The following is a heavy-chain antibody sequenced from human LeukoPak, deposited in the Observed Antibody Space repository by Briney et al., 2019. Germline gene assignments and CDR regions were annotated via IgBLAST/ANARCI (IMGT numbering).Heavy chain of an antibody. CDR3: ARDYYDSSGYKYYYYYYMDV. CDR1: GYTFTSYG. Sequence: ASVKVSCKASGYTFTSYGINWVRQAPGQGLEWMGWISVYNGNTKYAQKLQGRVTMTTDTSTSTAYMELRSLRSDDTAVYYCARDYYDSSGYKYYYYYYMDVWGKGTTVTISS. D-gene: IGHD3-22*01. J-gene: IGHJ6*03. CDR2: ISVYNGNT. V-gene: IGHV1-18*01.